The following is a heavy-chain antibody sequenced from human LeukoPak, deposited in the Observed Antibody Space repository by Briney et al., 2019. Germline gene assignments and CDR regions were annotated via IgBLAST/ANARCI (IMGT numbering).Heavy chain of an antibody. Sequence: GASVKVSGKASGGTFSSYTISWVRQAPGQGLEWMGRIIPILGIANYAQKFQGRVTITADKSTSTAYMELSSLRSEDTAVYYCARGALASYYYYGMDVWGQGTTVTVSS. CDR3: ARGALASYYYYGMDV. V-gene: IGHV1-69*02. J-gene: IGHJ6*02. CDR1: GGTFSSYT. CDR2: IIPILGIA.